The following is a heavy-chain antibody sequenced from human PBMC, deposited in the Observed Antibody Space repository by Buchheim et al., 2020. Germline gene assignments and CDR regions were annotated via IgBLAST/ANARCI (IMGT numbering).Heavy chain of an antibody. CDR3: ARDRRITIFGVVTRVYYFDY. J-gene: IGHJ4*02. D-gene: IGHD3-3*01. Sequence: QVQLVQSGAEVKKPGASVKVSCKASGYTFTSYYMHWVRQAPGQGLEWMGIINPSGGSTSYAQKFQGRVTMTRDTSTSTVYMELSSLRSEDTAVYYCARDRRITIFGVVTRVYYFDYWGQGTL. CDR1: GYTFTSYY. V-gene: IGHV1-46*01. CDR2: INPSGGST.